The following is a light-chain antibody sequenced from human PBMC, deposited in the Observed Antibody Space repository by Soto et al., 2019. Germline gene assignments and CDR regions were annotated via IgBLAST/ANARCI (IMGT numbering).Light chain of an antibody. J-gene: IGKJ5*01. Sequence: EIVLTQSPGTLSLSPGERATLSCRASQSVSSSYLAWYQQKPGQAPRLLIYGASSRATGIPDRFSGSGSGTDFTLTISRLEPEDFAVYYCQQYGSLPITFGQGTRLVIK. CDR2: GAS. V-gene: IGKV3-20*01. CDR1: QSVSSSY. CDR3: QQYGSLPIT.